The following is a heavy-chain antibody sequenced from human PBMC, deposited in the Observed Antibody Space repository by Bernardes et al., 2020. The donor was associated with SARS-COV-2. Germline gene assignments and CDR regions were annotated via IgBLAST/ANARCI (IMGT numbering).Heavy chain of an antibody. CDR1: GGSISHYY. CDR3: ARRRVSERPVAEGNWLDP. V-gene: IGHV4-59*08. Sequence: TLSLTCTVSGGSISHYYWNWVRQPPGKGLEWIGYIYYPGSTYYNPSLASRATISLDTSKNQFSLKLSSVTAADTAVYYCARRRVSERPVAEGNWLDPWGQGTLVTVSS. J-gene: IGHJ5*02. D-gene: IGHD6-19*01. CDR2: IYYPGST.